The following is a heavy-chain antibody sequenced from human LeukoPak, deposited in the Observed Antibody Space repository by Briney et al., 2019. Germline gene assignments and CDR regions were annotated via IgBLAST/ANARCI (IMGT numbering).Heavy chain of an antibody. CDR3: ARAPSNTIFGVVITHRYFDY. J-gene: IGHJ4*02. Sequence: ASAKVSCKASGYTFTGYYMHWVRQAPGQGLEWMGWINPNSGGTNYAQKFQGRVTMTRDTSISTAYMELSRLRSDDTAVYYCARAPSNTIFGVVITHRYFDYWGQGTLVTVSS. CDR1: GYTFTGYY. CDR2: INPNSGGT. V-gene: IGHV1-2*02. D-gene: IGHD3-3*01.